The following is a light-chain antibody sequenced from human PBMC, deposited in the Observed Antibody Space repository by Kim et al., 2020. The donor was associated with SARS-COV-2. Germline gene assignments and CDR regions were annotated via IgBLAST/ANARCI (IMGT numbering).Light chain of an antibody. CDR2: DNN. Sequence: KVTTSCSGCSCNIGNDCGSWYQQLPGTAPKLLMYDNNKRPSGIPDRFSGAKSGTSATLGITGLQTGDEADYYCGTWDSSLSAWVFGTGTKVTVL. CDR1: SCNIGNDC. J-gene: IGLJ1*01. V-gene: IGLV1-51*01. CDR3: GTWDSSLSAWV.